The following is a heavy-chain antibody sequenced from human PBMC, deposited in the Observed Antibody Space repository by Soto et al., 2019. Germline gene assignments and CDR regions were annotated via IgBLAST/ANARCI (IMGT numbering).Heavy chain of an antibody. Sequence: ASGKGSCKASCYSFNKYGFNWVRQAPGQGLEWMGRISAFNDYTNLAQKFQGRVTVTRDTSATTAYMEVSSLRSEDTAVYYCARDQGYVVYWGLGTLVTV. CDR2: ISAFNDYT. CDR3: ARDQGYVVY. J-gene: IGHJ4*03. V-gene: IGHV1-18*01. CDR1: CYSFNKYG.